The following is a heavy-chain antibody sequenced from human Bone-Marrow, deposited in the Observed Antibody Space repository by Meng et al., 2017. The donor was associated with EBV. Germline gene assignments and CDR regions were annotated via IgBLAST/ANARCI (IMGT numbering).Heavy chain of an antibody. CDR2: LIPLLGAP. Sequence: QVQLVQSGAEVKKPGASVMVSCKTSGGTFSSYAISWVRQAPGQGLEWMGGLIPLLGAPNYAQKFQGRLTIIADESTSAHYMELSSLRSEDTAVYFCASESGRGYTPDYWGQGTLVTVSS. V-gene: IGHV1-69*01. J-gene: IGHJ4*02. D-gene: IGHD5-18*01. CDR3: ASESGRGYTPDY. CDR1: GGTFSSYA.